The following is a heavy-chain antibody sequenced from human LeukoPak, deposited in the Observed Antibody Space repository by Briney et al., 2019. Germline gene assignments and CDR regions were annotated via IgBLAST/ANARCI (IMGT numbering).Heavy chain of an antibody. CDR3: AKDGSIAVAGTGGYYFDY. V-gene: IGHV3-30*02. D-gene: IGHD6-19*01. J-gene: IGHJ4*02. CDR2: IHYDGSKK. Sequence: PGGSLRLSCTASGFAFSANGMHWVRQAPGKGLEWVAFIHYDGSKKYFADSVKGRFTISRDNSKNTLYLQMNSLRAEDTAVYYCAKDGSIAVAGTGGYYFDYWGQGTLVTVSS. CDR1: GFAFSANG.